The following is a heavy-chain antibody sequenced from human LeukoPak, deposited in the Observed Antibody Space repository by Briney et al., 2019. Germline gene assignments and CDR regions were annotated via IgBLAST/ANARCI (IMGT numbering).Heavy chain of an antibody. Sequence: SETLSLTCTVSGGSMSTCYWTWIRQPAGKGLEWIGRIYTSGSTNYNTSLKSRVIMSVDTSKNQFSLELSSVTAADTAVYYCARGPGRYDAAFDIWGQGTMVTVSS. V-gene: IGHV4-4*07. D-gene: IGHD3-3*01. J-gene: IGHJ3*02. CDR2: IYTSGST. CDR3: ARGPGRYDAAFDI. CDR1: GGSMSTCY.